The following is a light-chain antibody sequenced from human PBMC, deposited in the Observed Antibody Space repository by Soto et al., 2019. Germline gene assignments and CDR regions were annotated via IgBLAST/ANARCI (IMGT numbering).Light chain of an antibody. CDR3: HQRQSGPRT. J-gene: IGKJ1*01. V-gene: IGKV3-11*01. Sequence: EIGLIKSPATLSSFPGYRVTVSCRSSQYINTRLAWYQHRPGQAPRLLIYQTSIRAAGIPARFSASGTGTDFTLTISDVQHDDFAVYYCHQRQSGPRTFCQGSKVDIK. CDR1: QYINTR. CDR2: QTS.